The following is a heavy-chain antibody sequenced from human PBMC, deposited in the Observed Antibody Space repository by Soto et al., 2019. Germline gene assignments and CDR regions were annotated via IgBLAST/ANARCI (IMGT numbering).Heavy chain of an antibody. CDR3: AKGRGQNWSFDY. J-gene: IGHJ4*02. CDR1: GFSFSSYA. CDR2: ISGSGGTT. V-gene: IGHV3-23*01. D-gene: IGHD1-1*01. Sequence: VQLLESGGGSVQPGGSLRLSCAASGFSFSSYAMHWVRRPPGKGLEWVSSISGSGGTTYYADSVKGRFSISRDSLVNTLYLQMNSLRAGDTAVYFCAKGRGQNWSFDYWGQGTLVTVSP.